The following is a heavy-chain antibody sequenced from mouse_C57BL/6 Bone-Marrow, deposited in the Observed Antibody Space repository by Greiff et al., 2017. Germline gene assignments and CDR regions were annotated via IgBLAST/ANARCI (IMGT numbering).Heavy chain of an antibody. CDR2: INPSSGYT. Sequence: QVQLKESGAELARPGASVKMSCKASGYTFTSYTMHWVKQRPGQGLEWIGYINPSSGYTKYNQKFKDKATLTADKSSSTAYMQLSSLTSEDSAVYYCARWAYGNYVSWCAYWGQGTLVTVSA. J-gene: IGHJ3*01. V-gene: IGHV1-4*01. D-gene: IGHD2-1*01. CDR3: ARWAYGNYVSWCAY. CDR1: GYTFTSYT.